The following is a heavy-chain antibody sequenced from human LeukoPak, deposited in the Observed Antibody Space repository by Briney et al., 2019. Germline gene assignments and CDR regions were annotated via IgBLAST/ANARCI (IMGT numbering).Heavy chain of an antibody. CDR1: GYTFTGYY. CDR3: ARVGEVRLGELSSH. D-gene: IGHD3-16*02. J-gene: IGHJ4*02. Sequence: ASVKVSCKASGYTFTGYYMHWVRQAPGQGREWMGWINPNSGGTNYAQKFLGRVTMTRDTSISTAYMELSRLRSDDTPVYSCARVGEVRLGELSSHWGEGTLVTVSS. V-gene: IGHV1-2*02. CDR2: INPNSGGT.